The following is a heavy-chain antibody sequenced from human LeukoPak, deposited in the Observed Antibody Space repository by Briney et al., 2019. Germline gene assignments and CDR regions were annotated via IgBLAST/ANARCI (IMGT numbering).Heavy chain of an antibody. CDR2: INPNSGGT. CDR3: ARGAYYYDSSGYYWFDP. Sequence: ASVKVSCKASGYTFTGYYMHWVRQAPGQGLEWMGWINPNSGGTNYAQKFQGRVTMTRDTSISTAYMELSRLRSDDTAVYYCARGAYYYDSSGYYWFDPWSQGTLVTVSS. V-gene: IGHV1-2*02. D-gene: IGHD3-22*01. J-gene: IGHJ5*02. CDR1: GYTFTGYY.